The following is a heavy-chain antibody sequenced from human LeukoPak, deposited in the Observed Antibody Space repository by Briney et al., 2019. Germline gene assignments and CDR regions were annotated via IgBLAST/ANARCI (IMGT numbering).Heavy chain of an antibody. CDR1: GGSFSGYY. J-gene: IGHJ6*02. D-gene: IGHD3-22*01. CDR2: IYYSGST. V-gene: IGHV4-59*12. CDR3: AFGSDSSGYAYYYYYGMDV. Sequence: PSETLSLTCAVYGGSFSGYYWSWIRQPPGKGLEWIGYIYYSGSTNYNPSLKSRVTISVDTSKNQFSLKLSSVTAADTAVYYCAFGSDSSGYAYYYYYGMDVWGQGTTVTVSS.